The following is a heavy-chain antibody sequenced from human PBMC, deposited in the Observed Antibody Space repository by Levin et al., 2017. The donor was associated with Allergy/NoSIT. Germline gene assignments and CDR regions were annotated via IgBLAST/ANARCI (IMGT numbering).Heavy chain of an antibody. CDR1: GGSISSGGYY. D-gene: IGHD6-19*01. CDR2: IYYSGST. J-gene: IGHJ4*02. CDR3: ARGEEAVGLFDY. Sequence: SETLSLTCTVSGGSISSGGYYWSWIRQHPGKGLGWIGYIYYSGSTYYNPSLKSRVTISVDTSKNQFSLKLSSVTAADTAVYYCARGEEAVGLFDYWGQGTLVTVSS. V-gene: IGHV4-31*03.